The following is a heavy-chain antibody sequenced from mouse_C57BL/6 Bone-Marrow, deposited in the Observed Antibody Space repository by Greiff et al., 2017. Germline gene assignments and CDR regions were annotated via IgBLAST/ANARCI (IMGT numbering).Heavy chain of an antibody. Sequence: VQLQQSGAELVRPGASVKLSCTASGFNIKDDYMHWVKQRPEQGLEWIGWIDPENGDTEYASKFQGKATITADTSSNTAYLQHSSLTSEDTAVYYCTLNWDGYYFDYWGQGTTLTVSS. J-gene: IGHJ2*01. D-gene: IGHD4-1*01. CDR3: TLNWDGYYFDY. V-gene: IGHV14-4*01. CDR1: GFNIKDDY. CDR2: IDPENGDT.